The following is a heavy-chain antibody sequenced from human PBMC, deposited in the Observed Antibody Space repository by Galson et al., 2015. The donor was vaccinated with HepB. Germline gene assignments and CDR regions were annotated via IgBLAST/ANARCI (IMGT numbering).Heavy chain of an antibody. Sequence: YTFTNYWIGWVRQMPGKGLEWMGIIYPGDSNTIYSPSFQGQVAISVDKSTSTAYLQWSSLKASDTAMFYCARGKYYDRRGYYYRPFDYWGQGTLVTVSS. V-gene: IGHV5-51*01. D-gene: IGHD3-22*01. CDR2: IYPGDSNT. CDR1: YTFTNYW. J-gene: IGHJ4*02. CDR3: ARGKYYDRRGYYYRPFDY.